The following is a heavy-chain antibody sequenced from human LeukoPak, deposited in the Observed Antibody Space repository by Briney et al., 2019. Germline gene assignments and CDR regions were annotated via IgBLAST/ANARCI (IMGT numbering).Heavy chain of an antibody. CDR2: IFYSVNT. CDR1: GGSISSYY. D-gene: IGHD3/OR15-3a*01. J-gene: IGHJ4*02. Sequence: SETLSLTCTVSGGSISSYYWNWIRQPPGKGLEWIGYIFYSVNTNYNPSLKSRATISIDTSKNRFSLRLTSMTAADTAVYYCARGEWRDGAGPDFPFDFGGQGTLSPSPQ. CDR3: ARGEWRDGAGPDFPFDF. V-gene: IGHV4-59*01.